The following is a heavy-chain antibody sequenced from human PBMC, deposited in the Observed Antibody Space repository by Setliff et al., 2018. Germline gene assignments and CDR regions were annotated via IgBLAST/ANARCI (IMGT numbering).Heavy chain of an antibody. CDR3: ARDPAYGAFDI. CDR2: IYTSGTT. V-gene: IGHV4-4*08. D-gene: IGHD3-16*01. CDR1: GGSVDRDY. Sequence: SETLSLTCSVSGGSVDRDYWSWIRQPPGKGLEWIGHIYTSGTTKYNPSLKSRVTISVDASKNQFFLKLTSVTAADTAVYYCARDPAYGAFDIWGQGTMVTVSS. J-gene: IGHJ3*02.